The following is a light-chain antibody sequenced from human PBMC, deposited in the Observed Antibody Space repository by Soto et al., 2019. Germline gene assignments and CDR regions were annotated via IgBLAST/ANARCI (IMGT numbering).Light chain of an antibody. J-gene: IGLJ1*01. V-gene: IGLV2-14*03. CDR1: ISDFGGYNF. CDR2: GVS. CDR3: QSYDSSLSGCV. Sequence: QSVLTQPASVSGSPGQSITISCTGTISDFGGYNFVSWYQQYPGKAPKLMICGVSNRPSGVSNRFSGSKSGNTASLTISGLQAEDEADYYCQSYDSSLSGCVFGTGTKVTVL.